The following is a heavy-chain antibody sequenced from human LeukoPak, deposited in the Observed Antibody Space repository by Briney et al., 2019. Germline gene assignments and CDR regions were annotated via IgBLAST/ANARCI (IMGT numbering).Heavy chain of an antibody. J-gene: IGHJ6*02. Sequence: GGSLRLSCAASGFTFSSYSMNWVRQAPGKGLEWVSSISSSSSYIYYADSVKGRFTISRDNAKNSLYLQMNSLRAEDTAVYYCARVDKLSPEYGMDVWGQGTTVTVSS. D-gene: IGHD5-18*01. CDR2: ISSSSSYI. CDR1: GFTFSSYS. V-gene: IGHV3-21*01. CDR3: ARVDKLSPEYGMDV.